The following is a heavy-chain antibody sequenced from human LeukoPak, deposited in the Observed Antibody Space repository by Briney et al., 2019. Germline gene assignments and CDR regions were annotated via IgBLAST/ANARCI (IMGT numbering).Heavy chain of an antibody. V-gene: IGHV4-59*11. CDR3: AGDRGGAAAFDWFDS. D-gene: IGHD6-13*01. Sequence: KPSETLSLTCTVSGGSISSHNWSWIRQPPGKGLEWFGDFDYSGSTDYNPSLKSRVTISGDTSKNQFSLKLTSVTAADTAVYYCAGDRGGAAAFDWFDSWGQGTLVTVSS. CDR2: FDYSGST. CDR1: GGSISSHN. J-gene: IGHJ5*01.